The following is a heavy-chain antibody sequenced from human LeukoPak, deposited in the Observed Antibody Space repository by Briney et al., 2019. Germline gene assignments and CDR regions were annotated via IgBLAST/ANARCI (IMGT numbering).Heavy chain of an antibody. J-gene: IGHJ4*02. CDR2: INPNSGGT. CDR3: ARRSYGLTEINFDY. CDR1: GYTFTGYY. V-gene: IGHV1-2*06. D-gene: IGHD5-18*01. Sequence: RASVKVSCKASGYTFTGYYMHWVRQAPGQGLEWMGRINPNSGGTNYAQKFQGRVTMTRDTSISTAYMELSRLRSDDTAVYYCARRSYGLTEINFDYWGQGTLVTVSS.